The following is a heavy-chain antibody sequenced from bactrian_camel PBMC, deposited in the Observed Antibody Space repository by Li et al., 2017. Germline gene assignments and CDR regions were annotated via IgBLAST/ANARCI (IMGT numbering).Heavy chain of an antibody. CDR2: IHDERTE. CDR1: GDTYGSQC. Sequence: HVQLVESGGGLVQPGGSLRLSCTISGDTYGSQCVAWFRQAPGEEREAVADIHDERTESYADAVKGRFTISRDNAENTMYLQLNSLKTEDTAMYYCAKYICSGRGTCYGLDYWGKGTQVTVS. D-gene: IGHD5*01. J-gene: IGHJ7*01. V-gene: IGHV3S53*01.